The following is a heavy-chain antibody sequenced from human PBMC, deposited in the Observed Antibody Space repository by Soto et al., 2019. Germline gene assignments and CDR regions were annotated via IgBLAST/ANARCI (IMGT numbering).Heavy chain of an antibody. D-gene: IGHD2-15*01. Sequence: VQLLESGGGLVQPRGSLRLSCAASGFRLSDSAVSWVRQAPGKGLEWVSSLTVTGDSAFYSDSVKGRFTISRDISKSTLYLQMNSLRAEDTAVYYCAKNGCSYPACYPYYYYVDVWGRGTTVTVSS. CDR3: AKNGCSYPACYPYYYYVDV. CDR1: GFRLSDSA. J-gene: IGHJ6*03. CDR2: LTVTGDSA. V-gene: IGHV3-23*01.